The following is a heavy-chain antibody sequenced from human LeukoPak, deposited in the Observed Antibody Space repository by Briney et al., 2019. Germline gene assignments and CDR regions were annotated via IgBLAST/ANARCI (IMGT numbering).Heavy chain of an antibody. J-gene: IGHJ4*02. Sequence: QSGGSLRLSCAASGFTFSSYGMHWVRQAPGKGLEWVAFIRYDGSNKYYADSVKGRFTISRDNSKNTLYLQMNSLRAEDTAVYYCAKPPYSPTYYYDSSGYYGSYFDYWGQGTLVTVSS. V-gene: IGHV3-30*02. CDR3: AKPPYSPTYYYDSSGYYGSYFDY. CDR1: GFTFSSYG. CDR2: IRYDGSNK. D-gene: IGHD3-22*01.